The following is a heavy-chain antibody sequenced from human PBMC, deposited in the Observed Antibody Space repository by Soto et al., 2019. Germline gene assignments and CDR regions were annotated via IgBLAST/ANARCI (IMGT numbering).Heavy chain of an antibody. CDR1: GFTFDDYA. V-gene: IGHV3-9*01. D-gene: IGHD2-15*01. CDR3: AKEEAPYGSGGSCYFGY. CDR2: ISWNSGSI. J-gene: IGHJ4*02. Sequence: PGSSRRLSCSASGFTFDDYAMHWVLQAPGKGLEWVSGISWNSGSIGYADSVKGRFTISRDNAKNSLYLQMNSLRAEDTALYYCAKEEAPYGSGGSCYFGYWGQGTLVTVSS.